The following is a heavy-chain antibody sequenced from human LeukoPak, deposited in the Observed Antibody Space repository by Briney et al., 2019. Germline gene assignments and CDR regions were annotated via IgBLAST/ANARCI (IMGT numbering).Heavy chain of an antibody. D-gene: IGHD1-26*01. CDR1: GFTFSSYG. V-gene: IGHV3-30*03. Sequence: GGSLRLSCAASGFTFSSYGMHWVRQAPGKGLEWVAVISYDGSNKYYADSVKGRFTISRDNSKNTLYLQMNSLRAEDTAVCYCARDGTAGFDYWGQGTLVTVSS. CDR3: ARDGTAGFDY. CDR2: ISYDGSNK. J-gene: IGHJ4*02.